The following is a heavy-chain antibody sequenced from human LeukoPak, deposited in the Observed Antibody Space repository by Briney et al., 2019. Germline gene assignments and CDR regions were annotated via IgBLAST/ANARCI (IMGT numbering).Heavy chain of an antibody. Sequence: PSEALSLTCTVSGGSISSYYWSWIRQPAGKGLEWIGRIKSKTDGGTTDYAAPVKGRFTISRDDSKNTLYLQMNSLKTEDTAVYYCTTIPFGGVIVPNDYWGQGTLVTVSS. J-gene: IGHJ4*02. V-gene: IGHV3-15*01. CDR3: TTIPFGGVIVPNDY. D-gene: IGHD3-16*02. CDR1: GGSISSYY. CDR2: IKSKTDGGTT.